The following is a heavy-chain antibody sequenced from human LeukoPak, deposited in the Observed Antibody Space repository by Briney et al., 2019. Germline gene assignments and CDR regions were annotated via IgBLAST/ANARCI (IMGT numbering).Heavy chain of an antibody. CDR1: GFTFSSYA. J-gene: IGHJ4*02. CDR2: ISYDGSNK. Sequence: GRSLRLSCAASGFTFSSYAMHWVRQAPGKGLEWVAVISYDGSNKYYADSVKGRFTISRDNTNSSVNLQMNSLRAEDTAVYYCARERDGRYFDYWGQGILVTVSS. CDR3: ARERDGRYFDY. V-gene: IGHV3-30-3*01.